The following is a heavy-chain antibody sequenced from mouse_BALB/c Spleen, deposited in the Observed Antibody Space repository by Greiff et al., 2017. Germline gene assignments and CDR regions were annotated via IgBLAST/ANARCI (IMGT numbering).Heavy chain of an antibody. CDR3: ARDYDGSSWYFDV. CDR2: IDPANGNT. D-gene: IGHD1-1*01. J-gene: IGHJ1*01. CDR1: GFNIKDTY. V-gene: IGHV14-3*02. Sequence: EVQLQQSGAELVKPGASVKLSCTASGFNIKDTYMHWVQQRPEQGLEWIGRIDPANGNTKYDPKFQGQATRTADTSSSTAYLQLSSLTSEDTAVYYCARDYDGSSWYFDVWGAGTTVTVSS.